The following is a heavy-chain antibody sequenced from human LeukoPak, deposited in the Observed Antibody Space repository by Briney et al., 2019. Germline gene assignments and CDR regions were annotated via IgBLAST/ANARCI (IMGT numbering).Heavy chain of an antibody. CDR2: IKQDGSEK. CDR3: ARGCNGGSCYESKFDP. CDR1: GFTFSSYW. Sequence: GGSLRLSCAASGFTFSSYWMSWVRQAPGKGLEWVASIKQDGSEKYFVDSVKGRFTISRDNAKNSLYLQMNSLRAEDTAVYYCARGCNGGSCYESKFDPWGQGTLVTVSS. V-gene: IGHV3-7*01. J-gene: IGHJ5*02. D-gene: IGHD2-15*01.